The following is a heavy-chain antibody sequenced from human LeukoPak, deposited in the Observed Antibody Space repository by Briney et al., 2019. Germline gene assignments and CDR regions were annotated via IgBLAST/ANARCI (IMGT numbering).Heavy chain of an antibody. V-gene: IGHV3-23*01. CDR1: GLTFTAYA. J-gene: IGHJ4*02. Sequence: GGSLRLSCAASGLTFTAYAMNWVRQAPGKGLEWVSAISGSGGSTYYADSVKGRFTISRDNSKNTLYLQMNSLRAEDTAVYYCAKDRKYYDSSGYAYWGQGTLVTVSS. CDR3: AKDRKYYDSSGYAY. CDR2: ISGSGGST. D-gene: IGHD3-22*01.